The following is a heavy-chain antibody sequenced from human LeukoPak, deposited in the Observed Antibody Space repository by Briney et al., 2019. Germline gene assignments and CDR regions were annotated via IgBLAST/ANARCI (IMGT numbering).Heavy chain of an antibody. CDR3: VRADGSGAAVYCYYRLDV. J-gene: IGHJ6*02. Sequence: PGGSLRLSCAASGFTFSSFRLSWVRQAPGKGLEWVANINQDGGERYYVDSVKGRFSISRDNAKNSLYLQMDSLRAEDTAVYYCVRADGSGAAVYCYYRLDVWGQGTTVTVSS. D-gene: IGHD3-10*01. CDR2: INQDGGER. CDR1: GFTFSSFR. V-gene: IGHV3-7*04.